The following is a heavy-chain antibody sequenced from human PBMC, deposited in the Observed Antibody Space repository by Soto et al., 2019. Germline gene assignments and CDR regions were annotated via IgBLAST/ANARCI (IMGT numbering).Heavy chain of an antibody. CDR3: AHGDPLDFHY. D-gene: IGHD3-10*01. CDR2: IYCNGIE. J-gene: IGHJ4*02. Sequence: QITLKESGPTLVRPTQTLTLTCTFSGFSLSSSVEAVGWIRQPPGKALEWLALIYCNGIERYSPSLKSRLTIIKDTSKNQVVRTMTNMAPVDTATYFCAHGDPLDFHYWGPGTLVTVSP. V-gene: IGHV2-5*01. CDR1: GFSLSSSVEA.